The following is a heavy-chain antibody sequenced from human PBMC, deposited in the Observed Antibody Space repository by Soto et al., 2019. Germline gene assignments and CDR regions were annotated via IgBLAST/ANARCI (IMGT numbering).Heavy chain of an antibody. CDR3: AIEEDDFWSGLTYGMDV. Sequence: GGSLRLSCAASGFTFSSYAMSWVRQAPGKGLEWVSAISGSGGSTHYADSVKGRFTISRDNSKNTLNLQMNSLRTEDTAVYYCAIEEDDFWSGLTYGMDVWGQGTTVTVSS. CDR1: GFTFSSYA. J-gene: IGHJ6*02. V-gene: IGHV3-23*01. CDR2: ISGSGGST. D-gene: IGHD3-3*01.